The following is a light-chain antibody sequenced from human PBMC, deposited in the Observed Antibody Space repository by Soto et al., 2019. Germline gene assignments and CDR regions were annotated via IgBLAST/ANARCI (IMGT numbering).Light chain of an antibody. CDR2: SNN. CDR3: AAWDDSLNGVV. J-gene: IGLJ2*01. CDR1: SSXIGSNT. V-gene: IGLV1-44*01. Sequence: QSVLTQPPSASGTPGQRVTISCSGXSSXIGSNTVSWYQQLPGTAPKLLIYSNNQRPSGVPDRFSGSKSGTSASLAISGLQSEDEADYYCAAWDDSLNGVVFGGGTKLTVL.